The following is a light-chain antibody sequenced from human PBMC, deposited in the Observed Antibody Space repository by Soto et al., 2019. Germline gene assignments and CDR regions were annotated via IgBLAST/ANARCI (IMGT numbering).Light chain of an antibody. Sequence: EIVLTQSPGTLSLSPGERAMLSCRASQSLSSSFLAWYQQKPGQAPRLLIYSSSNRATGIPDRFSGGGSGTDFTLTISRLEPADFAVYYCQQYGSSPITFGQGTRLE. V-gene: IGKV3-20*01. J-gene: IGKJ5*01. CDR2: SSS. CDR1: QSLSSSF. CDR3: QQYGSSPIT.